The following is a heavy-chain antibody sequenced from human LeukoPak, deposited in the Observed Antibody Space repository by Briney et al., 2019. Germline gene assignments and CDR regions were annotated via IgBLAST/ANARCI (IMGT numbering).Heavy chain of an antibody. CDR1: GFTFSSYA. J-gene: IGHJ6*02. CDR3: AKDKGWGYSAYDCYGMDV. CDR2: ISGSGSST. V-gene: IGHV3-23*01. Sequence: GGSLRLSCAASGFTFSSYAMSWVRQAPGKGLEWVSAISGSGSSTYYADSVKGRFTISRDNSRNTLYLQMNSLRAEDTAVYYCAKDKGWGYSAYDCYGMDVWGQGTTVTVSS. D-gene: IGHD1-26*01.